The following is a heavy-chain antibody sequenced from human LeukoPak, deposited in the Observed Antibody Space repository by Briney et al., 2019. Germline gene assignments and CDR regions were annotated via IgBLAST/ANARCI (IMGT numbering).Heavy chain of an antibody. V-gene: IGHV1-2*06. CDR3: ARDLSSTSNWELDY. D-gene: IGHD7-27*01. CDR2: INSNSGGT. Sequence: ASVKVSCKASGYTFIHYFIHWVRQAPGQGLEWMGRINSNSGGTEYTQKFQGRVTMTRDKSITTVYMELSSLTSDDTAVYYCARDLSSTSNWELDYWGQGTLVTVSS. CDR1: GYTFIHYF. J-gene: IGHJ4*02.